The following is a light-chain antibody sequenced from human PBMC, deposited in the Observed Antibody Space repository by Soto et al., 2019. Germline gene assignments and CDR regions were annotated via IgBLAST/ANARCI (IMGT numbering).Light chain of an antibody. CDR2: DVS. Sequence: QSALTQPASVSGSPGQSITISCTGTSSDVGGYNYVSWYQQHAGKAPKLMIYDVSNRPSGISTRFSGSKSGNTASLTISGLQAEDDADYYCSSYTSSSSVVFGAGTKLTVL. V-gene: IGLV2-14*01. CDR3: SSYTSSSSVV. CDR1: SSDVGGYNY. J-gene: IGLJ2*01.